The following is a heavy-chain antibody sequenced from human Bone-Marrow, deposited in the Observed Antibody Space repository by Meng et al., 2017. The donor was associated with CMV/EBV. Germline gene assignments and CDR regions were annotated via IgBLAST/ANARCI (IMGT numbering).Heavy chain of an antibody. D-gene: IGHD3-16*01. Sequence: SASGFSTYCVGCVRQMPGKGREWLGIIYPGDFDTRYSPSFQGQVTISVDKSISTAYLQWSSLKASDTAMYYCGRASWQFVDPYWFDPWGQGTLVTVSS. V-gene: IGHV5-51*01. J-gene: IGHJ5*02. CDR3: GRASWQFVDPYWFDP. CDR2: IYPGDFDT. CDR1: ASGFSTYC.